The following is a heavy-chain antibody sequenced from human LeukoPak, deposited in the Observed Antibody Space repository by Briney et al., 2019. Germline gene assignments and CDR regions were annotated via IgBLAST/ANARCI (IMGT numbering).Heavy chain of an antibody. V-gene: IGHV4-61*08. CDR1: SGSVSSGGYY. Sequence: SETLSLTCTVSSGSVSSGGYYWSWIRQPPGKGLEWIGYIFYSGSTNYNPSLKSRVTISLDTSKNQFSLKLTSVTAADTAVYYCARDSARLYYYYGMDVWGQGTTVTVSS. CDR2: IFYSGST. J-gene: IGHJ6*02. CDR3: ARDSARLYYYYGMDV. D-gene: IGHD6-25*01.